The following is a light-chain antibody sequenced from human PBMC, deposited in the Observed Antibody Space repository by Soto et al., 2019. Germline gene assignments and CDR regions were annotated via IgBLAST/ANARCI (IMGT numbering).Light chain of an antibody. CDR1: QTIGAN. J-gene: IGKJ2*01. Sequence: DIQMTHSPSSLSASVGDRVTITCRSSQTIGANLNWYRQKLGKAPTLLIYDASTLQSGVPSRFSGLGSGTDFALTITSLQPDDSATYYCQQSYTTVYTFGQGTKVDIK. V-gene: IGKV1-39*01. CDR3: QQSYTTVYT. CDR2: DAS.